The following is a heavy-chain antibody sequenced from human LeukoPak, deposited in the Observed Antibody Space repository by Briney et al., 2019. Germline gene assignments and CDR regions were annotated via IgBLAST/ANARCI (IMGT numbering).Heavy chain of an antibody. CDR1: GGSISSYY. D-gene: IGHD3-10*01. CDR2: IYYSGST. Sequence: PSETLSLTCTVSGGSISSYYWSWIRQPPGKGLEWIGYIYYSGSTNYNPSLKSRVTISVDTSKNQFSLKLSSVTAADTAVYYCARVGITMVRGSEAFDIWGQGTMVTVSS. V-gene: IGHV4-59*01. J-gene: IGHJ3*02. CDR3: ARVGITMVRGSEAFDI.